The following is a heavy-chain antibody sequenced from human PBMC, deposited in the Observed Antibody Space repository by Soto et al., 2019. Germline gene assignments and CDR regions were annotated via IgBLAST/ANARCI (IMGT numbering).Heavy chain of an antibody. V-gene: IGHV3-30*18. CDR1: GLSLSDTY. CDR3: AKDLARITMIVPTGSFDY. J-gene: IGHJ4*02. D-gene: IGHD3-22*01. Sequence: GGSLRLSCAASGLSLSDTYMHWVRQAPGKGLEWVAVISYDGSNKYYADSVRGRFTISRDNSKNTLYLQMNSLRAEDTAVYYCAKDLARITMIVPTGSFDYWGQGTLVTVSS. CDR2: ISYDGSNK.